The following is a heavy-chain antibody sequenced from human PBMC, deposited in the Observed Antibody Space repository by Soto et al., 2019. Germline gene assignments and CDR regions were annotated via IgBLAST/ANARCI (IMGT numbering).Heavy chain of an antibody. V-gene: IGHV1-8*01. CDR3: ARGSPKTGTTQWWVWFDP. D-gene: IGHD1-7*01. CDR2: MNPNSGNT. Sequence: ASVKVPCKASGYTFTSYDINWVRQATGQGLEWMGWMNPNSGNTGYAQKFQGRVTMTRNTSISTAYMELSSLRSEDTAVYYCARGSPKTGTTQWWVWFDPWGQGTLVTVSS. J-gene: IGHJ5*02. CDR1: GYTFTSYD.